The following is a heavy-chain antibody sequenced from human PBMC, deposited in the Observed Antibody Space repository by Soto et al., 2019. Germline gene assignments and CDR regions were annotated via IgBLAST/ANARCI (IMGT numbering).Heavy chain of an antibody. D-gene: IGHD5-12*01. J-gene: IGHJ6*02. Sequence: PGASLKISCKASGYSFTRHWSGWVRQMPGKGLEWMGIIYPGDSDTRYSPSFQGQVTISADKSISTAYLQWSSLKASDTAMYYCARQGWLQFYYYYYGMDVWGQGTTVTVSS. CDR3: ARQGWLQFYYYYYGMDV. CDR2: IYPGDSDT. CDR1: GYSFTRHW. V-gene: IGHV5-51*01.